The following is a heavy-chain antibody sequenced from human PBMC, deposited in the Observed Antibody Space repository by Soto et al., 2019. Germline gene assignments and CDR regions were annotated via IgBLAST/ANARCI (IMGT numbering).Heavy chain of an antibody. CDR2: IYYSGST. CDR3: ARGYSSSFDY. J-gene: IGHJ4*02. Sequence: SETLSLTCTVSGGSITSSSYYWGWIRQPPGKGLEWIGNIYYSGSTNYNPSLKSRVTISVDTSKNQFSLKLSSVTAADTAVYYCARGYSSSFDYWGQGTLVTVSS. CDR1: GGSITSSSYY. V-gene: IGHV4-39*07. D-gene: IGHD6-13*01.